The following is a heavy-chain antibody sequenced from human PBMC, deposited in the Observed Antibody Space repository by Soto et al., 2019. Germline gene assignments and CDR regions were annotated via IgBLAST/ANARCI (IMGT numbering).Heavy chain of an antibody. CDR1: GFIFSTNA. CDR3: AKDRGSTWSVYYFDY. CDR2: ISGGGGTT. J-gene: IGHJ4*02. D-gene: IGHD6-13*01. V-gene: IGHV3-23*01. Sequence: GGSLRLSCAASGFIFSTNAMTWVRQAPGKGLEWVSSISGGGGTTYYTESVKGRFTISRDNSKKTLYLQMNSLRADDTAVYYCAKDRGSTWSVYYFDYWGQGTLVTVSS.